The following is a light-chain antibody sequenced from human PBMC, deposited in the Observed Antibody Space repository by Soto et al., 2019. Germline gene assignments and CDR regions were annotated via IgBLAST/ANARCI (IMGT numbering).Light chain of an antibody. CDR3: SSYTSSGPR. J-gene: IGLJ3*02. V-gene: IGLV2-14*01. Sequence: QSVLTQPASVSGSPGQSITISCTGTSSDVGDYNYVSWYQQHPGKAPKLMIYDVSNRPSGVSNRFSGSKSGNTASLTISGLQAEDEADYYSSSYTSSGPRFGGGTKLTVL. CDR2: DVS. CDR1: SSDVGDYNY.